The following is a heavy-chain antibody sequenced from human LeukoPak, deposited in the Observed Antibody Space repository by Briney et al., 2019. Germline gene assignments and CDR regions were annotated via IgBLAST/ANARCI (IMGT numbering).Heavy chain of an antibody. D-gene: IGHD6-19*01. CDR1: GYTFTTYG. V-gene: IGHV1-18*01. Sequence: ASVKVSCKPSGYTFTTYGISWVRQAPGQGLEWMGWISAYNGNTNYTQKLQGRVTMTTDTSTSTAYMELRSLRSDDTAVYYCARELCSGRYGGRFDPWGQGTLVTVSS. J-gene: IGHJ5*02. CDR2: ISAYNGNT. CDR3: ARELCSGRYGGRFDP.